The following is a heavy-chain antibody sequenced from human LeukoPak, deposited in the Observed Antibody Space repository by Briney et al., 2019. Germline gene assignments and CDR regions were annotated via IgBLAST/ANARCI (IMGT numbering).Heavy chain of an antibody. CDR3: ARVGVEGSWYFKFDY. CDR2: IHSGGTT. D-gene: IGHD6-13*01. Sequence: SETLSLTCTVSGDSISDDYYTWMRQPAGKGLEWIGRIHSGGTTNYNPSLMSRVTLSIDKSKKHISLRLTSVTAADTALYYCARVGVEGSWYFKFDYWGQGTLVTVSS. J-gene: IGHJ4*02. V-gene: IGHV4-4*07. CDR1: GDSISDDY.